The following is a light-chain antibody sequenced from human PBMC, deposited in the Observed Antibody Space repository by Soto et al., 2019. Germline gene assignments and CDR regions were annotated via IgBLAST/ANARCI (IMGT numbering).Light chain of an antibody. V-gene: IGLV1-44*01. J-gene: IGLJ1*01. CDR1: TSNIGENT. CDR2: VTD. Sequence: QSVLTQPPSVSGTLCQGFTISCSGSTSNIGENTVAWFQQLPGTAPKVLIYVTDRRPSGVPDRFSGSKSGTSAYLAISGLQSEDEADYYCAAWDVTLNGHVFGTGTKLTVL. CDR3: AAWDVTLNGHV.